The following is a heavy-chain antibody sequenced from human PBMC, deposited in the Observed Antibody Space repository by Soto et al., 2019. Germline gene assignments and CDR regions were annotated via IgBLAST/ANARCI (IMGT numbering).Heavy chain of an antibody. CDR2: ISSSSSPT. CDR3: ARGKYYFDY. CDR1: GFTFSLYN. Sequence: EVQLVESGGGLVQPGGSLRLSCAASGFTFSLYNINWVRQAPGKGLEWVSYISSSSSPTYYAASVKGRFTISRDNDKNSLYLQMNSLRDEDTAVYYCARGKYYFDYWGQGTLVTVSS. V-gene: IGHV3-48*02. J-gene: IGHJ4*02.